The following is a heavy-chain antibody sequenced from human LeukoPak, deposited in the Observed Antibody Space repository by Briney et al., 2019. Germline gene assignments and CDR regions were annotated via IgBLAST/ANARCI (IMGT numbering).Heavy chain of an antibody. V-gene: IGHV3-30-3*01. CDR3: ARDVAPKGFDY. J-gene: IGHJ4*02. CDR1: GFTFSSFA. CDR2: LSSGGVSQ. D-gene: IGHD2-21*01. Sequence: PGVYLRLYCVVSGFTFSSFAMHWVRQAPGKGLEWVAVLSSGGVSQQYADSVKVRFTISRDNSRDTLYLQMNSLKIEDTAVYYCARDVAPKGFDYWGQGTLVTVSS.